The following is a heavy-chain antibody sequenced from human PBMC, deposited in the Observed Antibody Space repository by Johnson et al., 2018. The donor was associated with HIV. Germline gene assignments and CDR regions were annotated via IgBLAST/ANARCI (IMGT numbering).Heavy chain of an antibody. J-gene: IGHJ3*02. CDR3: AKAMSVSSWEHRGAFDI. V-gene: IGHV3-7*03. CDR1: GFTFSRYW. Sequence: EVQLVESGGGVVQPGGSLRLSCVASGFTFSRYWMSWVRQAPGKGLEWVATINRDGSDKYYVDSVKGRFTVSRDTSKNTLYLQMTSLRAEDTAVYYCAKAMSVSSWEHRGAFDIWGQGTMVTVSS. D-gene: IGHD6-13*01. CDR2: INRDGSDK.